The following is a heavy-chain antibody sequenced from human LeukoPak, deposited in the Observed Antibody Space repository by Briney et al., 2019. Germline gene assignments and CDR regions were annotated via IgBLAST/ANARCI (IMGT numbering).Heavy chain of an antibody. Sequence: SVKVSCKASGGTFSSYAISWVRQAPGQGLEWMGRIIPIFGIANYAQKFQGRVTITADKSTSTAYMELSSLRSEDTAVYYCARELMDTAMVTGFGYWGQEPWSPSPQ. D-gene: IGHD5-18*01. J-gene: IGHJ4*01. V-gene: IGHV1-69*04. CDR2: IIPIFGIA. CDR3: ARELMDTAMVTGFGY. CDR1: GGTFSSYA.